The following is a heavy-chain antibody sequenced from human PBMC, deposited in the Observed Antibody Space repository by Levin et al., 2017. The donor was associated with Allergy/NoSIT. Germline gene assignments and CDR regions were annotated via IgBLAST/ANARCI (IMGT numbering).Heavy chain of an antibody. CDR2: INCSCGST. D-gene: IGHD3-10*01. J-gene: IGHJ5*02. CDR1: GYTFTSYY. V-gene: IGHV1-46*01. Sequence: GESLKISCKASGYTFTSYYMHWVRQAPGQGLAWMGIINCSCGSTSYAQKFQGRVTMTRDTSTSTVYMELSSLRSEDTAVYYCARAKYYYGSGSPDNWFDPWGQGTLVTVSS. CDR3: ARAKYYYGSGSPDNWFDP.